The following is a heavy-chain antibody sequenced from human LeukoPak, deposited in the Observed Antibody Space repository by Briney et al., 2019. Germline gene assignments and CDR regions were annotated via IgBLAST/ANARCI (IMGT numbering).Heavy chain of an antibody. J-gene: IGHJ4*02. Sequence: SETLSLTCAVSGGSFSGYYWSWIRQPPGKGLEWIGEINHSGSTNHNPSLKSRVTISVDTSKNQFSLKLSSVTAADTAVYYCARGLDQYGSGSYYNDYWGQGTLVTVSS. CDR2: INHSGST. CDR3: ARGLDQYGSGSYYNDY. CDR1: GGSFSGYY. D-gene: IGHD3-10*01. V-gene: IGHV4-34*01.